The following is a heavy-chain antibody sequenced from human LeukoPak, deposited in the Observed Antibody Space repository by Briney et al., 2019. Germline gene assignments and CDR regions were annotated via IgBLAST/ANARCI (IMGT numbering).Heavy chain of an antibody. V-gene: IGHV3-11*01. CDR2: ISSSGSTI. CDR3: APPTDMVREWDY. D-gene: IGHD3-10*01. J-gene: IGHJ4*02. CDR1: GFTFSDYY. Sequence: PGGSLRLSCAASGFTFSDYYMSWIRQAPGKGLEWVSYISSSGSTIYYADSVKGRFTISRDNAKNSLYLQMNSLRAEDTAVYYCAPPTDMVREWDYRGQGTLVTVSS.